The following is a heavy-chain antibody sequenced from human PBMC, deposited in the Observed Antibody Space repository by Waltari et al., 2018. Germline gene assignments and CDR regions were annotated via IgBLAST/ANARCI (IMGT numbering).Heavy chain of an antibody. CDR3: ARGRRQLLWSVAFDI. CDR2: IIPIFGTA. J-gene: IGHJ3*02. CDR1: GGTFSSYA. V-gene: IGHV1-69*05. D-gene: IGHD2-2*01. Sequence: GKVSCKASGGTFSSYAISWVRQAPGQGLEWMGGIIPIFGTANYAQKFQGRVTITTDESTSTAYMELSSLRSEDTAVYYCARGRRQLLWSVAFDIWGQGTMVTVSS.